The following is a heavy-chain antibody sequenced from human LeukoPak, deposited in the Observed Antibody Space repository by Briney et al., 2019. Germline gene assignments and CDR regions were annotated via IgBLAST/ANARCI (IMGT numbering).Heavy chain of an antibody. V-gene: IGHV1-2*02. CDR3: AKATGYLL. CDR2: INPKSGGT. J-gene: IGHJ4*02. Sequence: ASVKVSCKASGYSFTGHYMHWVRQAPGQGLEWMGWINPKSGGTNYAQKFQGRVTMTRDTSISTAYMDMSSLRAEDTALYYCAKATGYLLWGQGTLVTVSS. D-gene: IGHD5-18*01. CDR1: GYSFTGHY.